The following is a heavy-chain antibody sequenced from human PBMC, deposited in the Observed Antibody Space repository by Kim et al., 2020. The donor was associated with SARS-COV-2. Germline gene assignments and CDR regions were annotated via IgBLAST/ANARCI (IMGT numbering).Heavy chain of an antibody. J-gene: IGHJ4*02. Sequence: SDNYNPPLKGRVTISVDTSRNQFSLKLSSVTAADTAVYYCACYKYGSRFDYWGQGALVTVSS. D-gene: IGHD3-10*01. V-gene: IGHV4-59*01. CDR2: SD. CDR3: ACYKYGSRFDY.